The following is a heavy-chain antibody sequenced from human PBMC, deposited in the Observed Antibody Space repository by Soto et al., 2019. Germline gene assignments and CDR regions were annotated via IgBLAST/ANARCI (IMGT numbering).Heavy chain of an antibody. CDR1: GFTFSSCA. V-gene: IGHV3-23*01. D-gene: IGHD1-26*01. CDR2: IIDSGGST. CDR3: GKGRSYYYYYGVDV. J-gene: IGHJ6*04. Sequence: GGSLRLSCAASGFTFSSCAMGWVRQAPGKGLEWVSDIIDSGGSTYYADAVKGRFTISRDNSKSTLYLQMNSLRAEDTAVYYCGKGRSYYYYYGVDVWGKGPTGTVPQ.